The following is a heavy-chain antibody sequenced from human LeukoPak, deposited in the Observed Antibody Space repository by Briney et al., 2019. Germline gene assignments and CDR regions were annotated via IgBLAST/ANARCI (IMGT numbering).Heavy chain of an antibody. J-gene: IGHJ6*02. CDR3: AREKYSGYDSYYYGMDV. CDR2: ILYDGSNK. D-gene: IGHD5-12*01. V-gene: IGHV3-30*04. CDR1: GFTSSSYA. Sequence: PVGSLRLSCAASGFTSSSYAMRRVRQAPGKGLEWVAVILYDGSNKYYADSVKGRFTISRDNSKNTLYLQMNSLRAEDTAVYYCAREKYSGYDSYYYGMDVWGQGTTVTVSS.